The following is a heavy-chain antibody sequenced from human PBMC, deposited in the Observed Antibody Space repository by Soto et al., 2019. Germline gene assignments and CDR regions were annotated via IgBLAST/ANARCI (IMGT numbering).Heavy chain of an antibody. Sequence: GESLKISCHGSGYSFTSYWVAWVRQLPGKGLEWMGIVNPGDSDTRYSPSFQGQVTVSADTSISTAYLHWSSLKASDTAMYYCLRPDSTGEYEYWGHGTLVTVYS. V-gene: IGHV5-51*01. CDR3: LRPDSTGEYEY. CDR1: GYSFTSYW. D-gene: IGHD3-22*01. J-gene: IGHJ4*01. CDR2: VNPGDSDT.